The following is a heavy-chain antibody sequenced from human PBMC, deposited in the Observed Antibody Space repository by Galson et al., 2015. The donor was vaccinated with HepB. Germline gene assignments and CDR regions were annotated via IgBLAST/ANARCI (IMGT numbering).Heavy chain of an antibody. CDR1: GGSISSYY. J-gene: IGHJ4*02. Sequence: ETLSLTCTVSGGSISSYYWSWIRQPPGKGLEWIGYIYYSGSTNYNPSLKSRVTISVDTSKNQFSLKLSSVTAADTAVYYCARGTNGACYVWGQGTLVTVSS. D-gene: IGHD2-8*01. CDR3: ARGTNGACYV. CDR2: IYYSGST. V-gene: IGHV4-59*01.